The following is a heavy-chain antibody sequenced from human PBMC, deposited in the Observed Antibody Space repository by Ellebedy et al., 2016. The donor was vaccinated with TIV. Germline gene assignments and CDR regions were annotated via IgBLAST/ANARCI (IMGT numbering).Heavy chain of an antibody. J-gene: IGHJ6*03. CDR2: ISAYNGNT. CDR1: GYNFTSYG. Sequence: ASVKVSXXASGYNFTSYGISWVRQAPGQGLEWMGWISAYNGNTNYAQKLQGRVTMTTDTSTSTAYMELRSLRSDDTAVYYCATFSSTSYYYYYMDVWGKGTTVTVSS. CDR3: ATFSSTSYYYYYMDV. V-gene: IGHV1-18*01. D-gene: IGHD2-2*01.